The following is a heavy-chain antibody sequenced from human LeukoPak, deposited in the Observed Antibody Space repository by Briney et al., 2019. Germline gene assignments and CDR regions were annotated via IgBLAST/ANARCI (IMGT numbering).Heavy chain of an antibody. J-gene: IGHJ4*02. D-gene: IGHD6-19*01. V-gene: IGHV3-30*04. CDR1: GFTFSTFA. Sequence: GGSLRLSCAASGFTFSTFAMIWVRQPPGKGLEWVAVMSYDGSTKYYADSVKGRFTISRDNSKNTLYLQMNSLRAEDTAVYYCTTAGYSSGWYLADWGQGTLVTVSS. CDR3: TTAGYSSGWYLAD. CDR2: MSYDGSTK.